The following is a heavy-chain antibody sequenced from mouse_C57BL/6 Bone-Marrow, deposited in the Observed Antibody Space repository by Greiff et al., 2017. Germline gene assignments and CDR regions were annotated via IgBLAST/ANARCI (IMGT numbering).Heavy chain of an antibody. Sequence: QVQLQQPGAELVKPGASVTLSCKASGYTFTSYWMHWVKQRPGQGLEWIGMIHPNSGSTNYNEKFKSKATLTVDKSSSTAYMQLSSLTSEDSAVYYWARSDYDPWYFDFWGTGTTVTVSS. CDR1: GYTFTSYW. CDR2: IHPNSGST. V-gene: IGHV1-64*01. CDR3: ARSDYDPWYFDF. J-gene: IGHJ1*03. D-gene: IGHD2-4*01.